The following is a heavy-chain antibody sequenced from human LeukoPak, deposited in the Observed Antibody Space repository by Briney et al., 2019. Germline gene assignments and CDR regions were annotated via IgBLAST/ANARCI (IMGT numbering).Heavy chain of an antibody. CDR3: ARDASVGIAAAGTWDPPGY. V-gene: IGHV1-46*01. J-gene: IGHJ4*02. D-gene: IGHD6-13*01. CDR2: INPSGGST. CDR1: GGTFSSYA. Sequence: ASVKVSCKASGGTFSSYAISWVRQAPGQGLEWMGIINPSGGSTSYAQKFQGRVTMTRDTSTSTVYMELSSLRSEDTAVYYCARDASVGIAAAGTWDPPGYWGQGTLVTVSS.